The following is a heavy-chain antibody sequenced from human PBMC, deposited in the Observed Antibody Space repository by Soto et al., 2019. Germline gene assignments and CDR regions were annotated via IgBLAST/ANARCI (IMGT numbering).Heavy chain of an antibody. J-gene: IGHJ3*02. CDR2: IIPIFGTA. D-gene: IGHD3-22*01. CDR1: GGTFSSYA. V-gene: IGHV1-69*13. Sequence: GASVKVSCKASGGTFSSYAVSWVRQAPGQGLEWMGGIIPIFGTANYAQKFQGRVTITADESTRTAYMELSSLRSEDTAVYYCAREYYYDSSGLYAFDIWGQGTMVTVSS. CDR3: AREYYYDSSGLYAFDI.